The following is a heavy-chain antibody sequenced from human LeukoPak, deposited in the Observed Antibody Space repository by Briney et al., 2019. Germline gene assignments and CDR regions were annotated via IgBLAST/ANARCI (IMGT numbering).Heavy chain of an antibody. Sequence: GGTLRLSCAAPGFTFSSYWTSWVRQAPSKGTEWVANIKRDGSETYYVDSVKARFPISKVNTKNTLYLKTNSLRAQDTVVYYCARENVDTAMLVDYWGHGTLVTVSS. CDR2: IKRDGSET. V-gene: IGHV3-7*04. CDR1: GFTFSSYW. J-gene: IGHJ4*01. D-gene: IGHD5-18*01. CDR3: ARENVDTAMLVDY.